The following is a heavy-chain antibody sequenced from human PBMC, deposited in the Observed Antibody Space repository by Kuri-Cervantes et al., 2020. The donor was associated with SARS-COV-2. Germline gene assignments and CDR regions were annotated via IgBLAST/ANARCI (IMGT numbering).Heavy chain of an antibody. D-gene: IGHD6-6*01. V-gene: IGHV4-61*01. CDR2: NYHSGNT. CDR1: GDSVSSGNYY. Sequence: GSLRLSCTVSGDSVSSGNYYWSWIRQPPGKGLEWIGYNYHSGNTNYNPSLKSRVTISVDTSKNQFPLKLSSVTAADTAVYYCASSRLGIFDYWGQGTLVTVSS. CDR3: ASSRLGIFDY. J-gene: IGHJ4*02.